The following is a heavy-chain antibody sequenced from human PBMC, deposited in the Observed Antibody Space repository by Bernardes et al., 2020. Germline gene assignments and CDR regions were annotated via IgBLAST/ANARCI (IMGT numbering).Heavy chain of an antibody. CDR3: IRGTYYDFWSGYSGGGFDC. CDR1: GFTFSSHD. V-gene: IGHV3-13*01. D-gene: IGHD3-3*01. J-gene: IGHJ4*01. CDR2: IGTAGDT. Sequence: GGSLRLSCAASGFTFSSHDMHWVRQATEKGLEWVSAIGTAGDTYYADSVKGRFTISRENAKNSLYLQMNSLRAGDTAVYYCIRGTYYDFWSGYSGGGFDCWGHGSLVCVTS.